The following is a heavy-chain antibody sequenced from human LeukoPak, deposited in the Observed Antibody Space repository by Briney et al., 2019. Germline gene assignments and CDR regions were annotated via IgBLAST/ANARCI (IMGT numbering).Heavy chain of an antibody. CDR2: IYHSGST. D-gene: IGHD2/OR15-2a*01. Sequence: SETLSLTCTVSGYSISSGYYWGWIRPPPGKEREWIGSIYHSGSTYYNPSLKSRVTISVDTSKNQFSLKLSSVTAADTAVYYCARAIWPIYANWFDPWGQGTLVTVSS. J-gene: IGHJ5*02. CDR1: GYSISSGYY. V-gene: IGHV4-38-2*02. CDR3: ARAIWPIYANWFDP.